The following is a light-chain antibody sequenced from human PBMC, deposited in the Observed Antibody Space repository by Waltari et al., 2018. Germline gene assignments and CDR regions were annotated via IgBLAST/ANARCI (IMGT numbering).Light chain of an antibody. CDR1: PTISTW. CDR3: QHYNTESRP. CDR2: HAS. Sequence: DIQMTQSPSTLSASVGARVTITCRASPTISTWLAWYQQRPGKAPKLLIYHASTLESGVPSRCSGSGVGTQFTLTISGLQPDDFATYYGQHYNTESRPFGQGTKVEIK. J-gene: IGKJ1*01. V-gene: IGKV1-5*03.